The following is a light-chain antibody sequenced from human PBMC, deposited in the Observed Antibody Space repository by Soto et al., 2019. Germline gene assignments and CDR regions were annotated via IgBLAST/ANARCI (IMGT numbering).Light chain of an antibody. J-gene: IGLJ1*01. Sequence: QSVLIQPASVSGSPGQSITISCTGTSSDVGGYNYVSWYQQHPGKAPKLMIYEVSNRPSGVSNRFSGSKSGNTASLTISGLQAEDEADYYCSSYTSSSTLFYVFGTGTKVTVL. CDR3: SSYTSSSTLFYV. CDR2: EVS. V-gene: IGLV2-14*01. CDR1: SSDVGGYNY.